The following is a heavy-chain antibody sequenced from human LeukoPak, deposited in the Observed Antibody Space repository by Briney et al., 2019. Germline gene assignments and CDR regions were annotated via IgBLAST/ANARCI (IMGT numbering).Heavy chain of an antibody. Sequence: GGSLRLSCAASGFTFSSYAMSWVRQAPGKGLEWVSSISSSSSYIYYADSVKGRFTISRDNAKNSLYLQMNSLRAEDTAVYYCARDLMAVAGFDYWGQGTLVTVSS. J-gene: IGHJ4*02. V-gene: IGHV3-21*01. CDR3: ARDLMAVAGFDY. D-gene: IGHD6-19*01. CDR1: GFTFSSYA. CDR2: ISSSSSYI.